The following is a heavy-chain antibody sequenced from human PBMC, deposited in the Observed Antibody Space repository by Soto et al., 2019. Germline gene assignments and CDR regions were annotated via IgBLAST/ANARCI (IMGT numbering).Heavy chain of an antibody. Sequence: GGSLRLSCAASGFTFSSYAMHWVRQAPGKGLEWVAVVSYDGSNKYYADSVKGRFTISRDNSKSTLYLQMNSLRVEDTAVYYCAGGSSWTRVDYWGQGTLVTVSS. CDR2: VSYDGSNK. V-gene: IGHV3-30-3*01. CDR3: AGGSSWTRVDY. D-gene: IGHD6-13*01. J-gene: IGHJ4*02. CDR1: GFTFSSYA.